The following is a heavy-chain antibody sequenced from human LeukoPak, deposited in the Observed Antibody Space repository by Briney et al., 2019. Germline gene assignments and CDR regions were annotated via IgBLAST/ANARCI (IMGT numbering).Heavy chain of an antibody. V-gene: IGHV3-48*04. D-gene: IGHD3-16*01. Sequence: GGSLRLSCAVSGFTFRTYTINWVRQAPGKGLEWVSYISPSGSSIYYADSVKGRFTISRDNAKNSLFLQMNSLRAEDTAVYYCASGGRISSWGQGTLVTVSS. CDR3: ASGGRISS. J-gene: IGHJ4*02. CDR1: GFTFRTYT. CDR2: ISPSGSSI.